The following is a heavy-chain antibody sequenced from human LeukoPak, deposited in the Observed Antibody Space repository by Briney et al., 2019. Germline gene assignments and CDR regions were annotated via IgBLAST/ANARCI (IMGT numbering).Heavy chain of an antibody. CDR1: GGPISSYY. V-gene: IGHV4-59*08. Sequence: PSETLSLTCTVSGGPISSYYWSWIRQPPGKGLEWIGYIYYSGSTNYNPSLKSRVTISVDTSKNQFSLKLSSVTAADTAVYYCARHRYSYGPGLGYWGQGTLVTVSS. J-gene: IGHJ4*02. CDR2: IYYSGST. D-gene: IGHD5-18*01. CDR3: ARHRYSYGPGLGY.